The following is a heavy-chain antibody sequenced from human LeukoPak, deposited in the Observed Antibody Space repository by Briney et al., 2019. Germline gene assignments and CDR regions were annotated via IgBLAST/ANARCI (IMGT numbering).Heavy chain of an antibody. Sequence: GASVKVSCKASENTFTNYYMHWVRQAPGQGLEWLGLINPNGDRTAYAQNFQGRVTMTRDTSTTTLYLGLSSLRSDDTAMYYCARDRGQHLVRGYFDYWGQGTLVTVSS. CDR2: INPNGDRT. J-gene: IGHJ4*02. D-gene: IGHD6-13*01. CDR3: ARDRGQHLVRGYFDY. V-gene: IGHV1-46*01. CDR1: ENTFTNYY.